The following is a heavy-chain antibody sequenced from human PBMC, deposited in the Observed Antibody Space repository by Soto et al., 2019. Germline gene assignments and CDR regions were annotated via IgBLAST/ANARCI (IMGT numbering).Heavy chain of an antibody. Sequence: QVQLQQWGAGLLKPSETLSLTCAVYGGSFSGYYWSWIRQPPGKGLEWIGEINHSGSTIYNPSLKSRVTISVDTSKNQFSLKLSSVTAADTAVYYCARVAAAGIWFDPWGQGTLVTVSS. J-gene: IGHJ5*02. CDR1: GGSFSGYY. CDR3: ARVAAAGIWFDP. V-gene: IGHV4-34*01. D-gene: IGHD6-13*01. CDR2: INHSGST.